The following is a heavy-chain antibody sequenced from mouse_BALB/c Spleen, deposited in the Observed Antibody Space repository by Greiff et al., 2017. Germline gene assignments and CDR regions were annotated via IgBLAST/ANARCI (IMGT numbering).Heavy chain of an antibody. Sequence: EVQRVESGGGLVQPGGSLKLSCAASGFTFSSYGMSWVRQTPDKRLELVATINSNGGSTYYPDSVKGRFTISRDNAKNTLYLQMSSLKSEDTAMYYCARLTRMDYWGQGTSVTVSS. CDR2: INSNGGST. CDR3: ARLTRMDY. V-gene: IGHV5-6-3*01. CDR1: GFTFSSYG. J-gene: IGHJ4*01. D-gene: IGHD1-3*01.